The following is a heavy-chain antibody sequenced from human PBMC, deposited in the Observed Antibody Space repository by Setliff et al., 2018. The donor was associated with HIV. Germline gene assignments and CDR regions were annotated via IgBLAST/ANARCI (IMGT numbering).Heavy chain of an antibody. Sequence: PSETLSLTCTVSGGSISGSNYYWGWIRQPLGKGLEWIGSIYHSGSTYYNPSLKSRVTISVDTSKNQFSLKLSSVTAADTAVYYCARRRSSGWYHYFDYWGQGTLVTVSS. CDR2: IYHSGST. D-gene: IGHD6-19*01. CDR1: GGSISGSNYY. J-gene: IGHJ4*02. V-gene: IGHV4-39*07. CDR3: ARRRSSGWYHYFDY.